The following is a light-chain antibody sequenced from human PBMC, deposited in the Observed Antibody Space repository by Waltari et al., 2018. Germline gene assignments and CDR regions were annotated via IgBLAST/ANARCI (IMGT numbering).Light chain of an antibody. CDR3: QQGNSFPLS. CDR2: AAS. CDR1: QDISRW. J-gene: IGKJ4*01. Sequence: DIQMTKFQPSVSASVGDRVTITCRASQDISRWLAWYQQKPGKAPKFLIYAASNLQSGVPSRFSGSGSGTHFTLTISSLQPQDFATYYCQQGNSFPLSFGGGTKVEIK. V-gene: IGKV1-12*01.